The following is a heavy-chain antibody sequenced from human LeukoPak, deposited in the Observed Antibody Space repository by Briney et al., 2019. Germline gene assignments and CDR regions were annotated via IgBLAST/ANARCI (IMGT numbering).Heavy chain of an antibody. V-gene: IGHV3-43D*03. CDR3: AKGDYYNSSGNFDY. D-gene: IGHD3-22*01. J-gene: IGHJ4*02. CDR2: ISWDGGST. CDR1: GFNFDDYG. Sequence: GGSLRLSCLASGFNFDDYGMHWVRQRPGKGLEWVALISWDGGSTYYRDSVKGRFAVSRDSNENSLYLQMNSLRAEDMALYYCAKGDYYNSSGNFDYWGQGTLVTVSS.